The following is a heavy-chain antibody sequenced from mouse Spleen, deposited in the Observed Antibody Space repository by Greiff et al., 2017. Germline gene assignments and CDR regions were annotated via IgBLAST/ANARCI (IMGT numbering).Heavy chain of an antibody. V-gene: IGHV5-9-3*01. CDR1: GFTFSSYA. Sequence: EVHLVESGGGLVKPGGSLKLSCAASGFTFSSYAMSWVRQTPEKRLEWVATISSGGSYTYYPDSVKGRFTISRDNAKNTLYLQMSSLRSEDTAMYYCAKTLLRTPFAYWGQGTLVTVSA. J-gene: IGHJ3*01. CDR3: AKTLLRTPFAY. CDR2: ISSGGSYT. D-gene: IGHD1-2*01.